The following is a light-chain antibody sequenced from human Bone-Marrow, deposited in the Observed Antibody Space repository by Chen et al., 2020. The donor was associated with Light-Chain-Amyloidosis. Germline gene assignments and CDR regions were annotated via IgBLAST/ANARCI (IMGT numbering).Light chain of an antibody. Sequence: DIQMTQSPSTLSASVGDTVTITYRASQNINRWLAWLQQKPGKAPKVLIYKASTLDSGVPSRFSGSGSGTDFTFTITRLQPDDVATYYCQQYNSWPDTFGQGTKLEIK. CDR3: QQYNSWPDT. CDR1: QNINRW. V-gene: IGKV1-5*03. J-gene: IGKJ2*01. CDR2: KAS.